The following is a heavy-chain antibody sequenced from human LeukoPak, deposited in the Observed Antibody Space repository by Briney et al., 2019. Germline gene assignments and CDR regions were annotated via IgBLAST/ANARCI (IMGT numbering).Heavy chain of an antibody. CDR2: IHHSGST. CDR3: AAMATIGFAY. Sequence: SETLSLTCSVSGGSISSSNYYWGWIRQPPGKGLEWIGSIHHSGSTYYNPSLKSRVTISVDTSKNQFSLKLSSVTAADTAVYYCAAMATIGFAYWGQGTLVTVSS. CDR1: GGSISSSNYY. V-gene: IGHV4-39*01. J-gene: IGHJ4*02. D-gene: IGHD5-24*01.